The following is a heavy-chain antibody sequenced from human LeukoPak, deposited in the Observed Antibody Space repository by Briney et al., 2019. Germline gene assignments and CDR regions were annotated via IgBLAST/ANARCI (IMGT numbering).Heavy chain of an antibody. D-gene: IGHD3-9*01. CDR1: GDSVSSNGAA. J-gene: IGHJ4*02. CDR2: TYYRSKWYN. CDR3: ARSYYDILTGQLDY. V-gene: IGHV6-1*01. Sequence: SQTLSLTCAISGDSVSSNGAAWNWIRQSPSRGLEWLGRTYYRSKWYNDYAVSVKSRITINPDTSKNQFSLQLNSVTPEDTAVYYCARSYYDILTGQLDYWGQGTLVTVSS.